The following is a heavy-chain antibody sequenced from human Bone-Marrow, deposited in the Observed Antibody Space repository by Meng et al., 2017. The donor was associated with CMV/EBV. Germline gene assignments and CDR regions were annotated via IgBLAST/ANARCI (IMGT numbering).Heavy chain of an antibody. D-gene: IGHD3-10*01. V-gene: IGHV1-2*02. CDR2: HNPYSGAT. CDR3: ARDVKGGYRAFDI. CDR1: GFTLSAYY. Sequence: ASVKVSCKASGFTLSAYYMHWVRQAAGQSPQWRGWHNPYSGATKYAQKFQGRVTMTGDTSISTAYLDLSWLGSDDTAVYYCARDVKGGYRAFDIWGQGTMVTVSS. J-gene: IGHJ3*02.